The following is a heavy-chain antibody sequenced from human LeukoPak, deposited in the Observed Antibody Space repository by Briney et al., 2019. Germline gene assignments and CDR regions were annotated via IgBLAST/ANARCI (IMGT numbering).Heavy chain of an antibody. Sequence: GGSLRLSCAASGFTFSSYWMSWVRQAPGKGLEWVANIKQDGSEKYYVDSVKGRFTISRDNAKNSLYLQMNSLRAEDTAVYYCARVYGDYKXXXDYWGQGTLVTVSS. CDR2: IKQDGSEK. CDR3: ARVYGDYKXXXDY. D-gene: IGHD4-17*01. V-gene: IGHV3-7*01. CDR1: GFTFSSYW. J-gene: IGHJ4*02.